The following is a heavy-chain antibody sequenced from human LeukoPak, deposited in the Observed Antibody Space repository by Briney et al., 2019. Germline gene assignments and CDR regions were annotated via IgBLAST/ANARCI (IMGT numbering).Heavy chain of an antibody. D-gene: IGHD2-2*01. CDR3: ARENHDCSSTSCYEEAGSRFDY. V-gene: IGHV4-30-4*01. J-gene: IGHJ4*02. CDR2: IYYSGSP. CDR1: GGSFSSGAYY. Sequence: SHTLSLTCTVSGGSFSSGAYYWRWFSQPPGKGLEWIGYIYYSGSPYYNPSLKSRVTISVDTSKNQFSLKPSSVTAADTAVYYCARENHDCSSTSCYEEAGSRFDYWGQGTLVTVSS.